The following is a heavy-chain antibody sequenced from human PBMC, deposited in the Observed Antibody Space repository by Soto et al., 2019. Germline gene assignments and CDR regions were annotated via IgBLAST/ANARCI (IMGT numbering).Heavy chain of an antibody. CDR1: GYTFTSYG. V-gene: IGHV1-18*01. D-gene: IGHD3-3*01. CDR3: ARDGPPTIFGVVMRKINWFDP. Sequence: ASVKVSCKASGYTFTSYGISWVRQAPGQGLEWMGWISAYNGNTNYAQKLQGRVTTTIDTSTSTAYMELRSLRSDDTAVYYCARDGPPTIFGVVMRKINWFDPWGQGTLVTVSS. CDR2: ISAYNGNT. J-gene: IGHJ5*02.